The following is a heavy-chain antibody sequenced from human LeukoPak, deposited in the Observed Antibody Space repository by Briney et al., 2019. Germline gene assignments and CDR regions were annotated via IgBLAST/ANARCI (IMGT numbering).Heavy chain of an antibody. CDR3: ARMGALRYFDWLSDY. Sequence: GASVKVSCKASGYTFTGYYMHWVRQAPGQGLEWMGWINPNSGGTNYAQKSQGRVTMTRDTSISTAYMELSRLRSDDTAVYYCARMGALRYFDWLSDYWGQGTLVTVSS. CDR1: GYTFTGYY. J-gene: IGHJ4*02. CDR2: INPNSGGT. V-gene: IGHV1-2*02. D-gene: IGHD3-9*01.